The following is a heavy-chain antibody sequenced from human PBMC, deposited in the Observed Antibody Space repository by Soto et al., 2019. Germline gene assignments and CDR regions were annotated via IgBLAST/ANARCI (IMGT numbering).Heavy chain of an antibody. D-gene: IGHD5-12*01. CDR1: GFTVSSNY. Sequence: GGSLRLSCAASGFTVSSNYMSWVRQAPGKGLEWVSVIYSGGRTYYADSVKGRFTISRDNSKNTLYLQMNSLRAEDTAVYYCARDRYSGYDYYYFGMDVWGQGTTVTVSS. CDR2: IYSGGRT. J-gene: IGHJ6*02. CDR3: ARDRYSGYDYYYFGMDV. V-gene: IGHV3-53*01.